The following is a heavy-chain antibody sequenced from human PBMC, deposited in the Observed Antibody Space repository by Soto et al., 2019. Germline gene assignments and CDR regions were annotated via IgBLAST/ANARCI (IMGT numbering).Heavy chain of an antibody. CDR1: GGSFSGYY. V-gene: IGHV4-34*01. Sequence: VXLXQWGAGLLKPSETLSLTCAVYGGSFSGYYWSWIRQPPGKGLEWIGEINHSGSTNYNPSLKSRVTISVDTSKNQFSLKLSSVTAADTAVYYCARPMVRGVITRNDAFDIWGQGTMVTVSS. J-gene: IGHJ3*02. CDR3: ARPMVRGVITRNDAFDI. CDR2: INHSGST. D-gene: IGHD3-10*01.